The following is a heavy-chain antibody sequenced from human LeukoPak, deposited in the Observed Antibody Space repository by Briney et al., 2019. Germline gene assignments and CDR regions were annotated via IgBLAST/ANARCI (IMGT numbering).Heavy chain of an antibody. D-gene: IGHD2-2*01. CDR3: ARDRGEYQLLSLPLFDY. V-gene: IGHV1-18*01. Sequence: ASVKVSCTASGYTFTSYGISWVRQAPGQGLEWMGWISAYNGNTNYAQKLQGRVTMTTDTSTSTAYMELRSLRSDDTAVYYCARDRGEYQLLSLPLFDYWGQGTLVTVSS. CDR1: GYTFTSYG. J-gene: IGHJ4*02. CDR2: ISAYNGNT.